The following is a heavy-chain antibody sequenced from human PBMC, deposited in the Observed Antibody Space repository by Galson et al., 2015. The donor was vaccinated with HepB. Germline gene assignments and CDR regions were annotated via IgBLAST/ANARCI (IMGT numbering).Heavy chain of an antibody. Sequence: SVKVSCKASGGTFSSYTISWVRQAPGQGLEWMGRIIPILGIANYAQKFQGRVTITADKSTSTAYMELSSLRSEDTAVYYCARGYSGYDYGDYWGQGTLVTVSS. J-gene: IGHJ4*02. CDR2: IIPILGIA. D-gene: IGHD5-12*01. CDR1: GGTFSSYT. V-gene: IGHV1-69*02. CDR3: ARGYSGYDYGDY.